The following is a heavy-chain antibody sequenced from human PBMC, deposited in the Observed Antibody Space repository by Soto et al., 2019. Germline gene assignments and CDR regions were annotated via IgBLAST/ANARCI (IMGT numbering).Heavy chain of an antibody. Sequence: STTLSLTFAVYGGSFSGYYWSWIRQPPGKGLEWIGEINHSGSTNYNPSLKSRVTTSVDTSKNQFSLKLSSVTAADTAVYYCARGAPRGMIVVVKGFDYWGQGTLVTVSS. V-gene: IGHV4-34*01. CDR2: INHSGST. D-gene: IGHD3-22*01. J-gene: IGHJ4*02. CDR3: ARGAPRGMIVVVKGFDY. CDR1: GGSFSGYY.